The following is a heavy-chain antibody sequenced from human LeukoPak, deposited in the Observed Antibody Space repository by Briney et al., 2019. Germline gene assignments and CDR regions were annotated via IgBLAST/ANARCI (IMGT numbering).Heavy chain of an antibody. D-gene: IGHD3-22*01. CDR2: IYTSGST. J-gene: IGHJ4*02. CDR3: ARASYSYDINGWVPFDY. Sequence: SETLSLTCTVSGNSISSGDNYWSWIRQPAGKGLEWIGRIYTSGSTNYNPSLKSRVTISGDTSKNQFSLRLSSVTAADTAVYCCARASYSYDINGWVPFDYWGQGTLVTVSS. V-gene: IGHV4-61*02. CDR1: GNSISSGDNY.